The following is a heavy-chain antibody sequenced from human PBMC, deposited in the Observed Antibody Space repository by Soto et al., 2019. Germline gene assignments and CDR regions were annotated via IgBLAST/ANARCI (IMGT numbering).Heavy chain of an antibody. V-gene: IGHV5-51*01. J-gene: IGHJ4*02. D-gene: IGHD7-27*01. Sequence: RESLTICYTCSGNSFTRYWIGWVRQMPGKGLEWMGIIYPGDSNSIYSPSFQGQVTMSADRSISTAYLQWSSLKASDTAIYYCARLNTWAFDYWGQGTLVTVYS. CDR1: GNSFTRYW. CDR2: IYPGDSNS. CDR3: ARLNTWAFDY.